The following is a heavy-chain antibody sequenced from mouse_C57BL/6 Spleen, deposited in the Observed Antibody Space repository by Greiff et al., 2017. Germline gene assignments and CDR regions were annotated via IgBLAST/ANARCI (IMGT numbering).Heavy chain of an antibody. CDR2: IHPNSGST. Sequence: QVQLQQPGAELVKPGASVKLSCKASGYTFTSYWMHWVKQRPGQGLEWIGMIHPNSGSTNYNEKFKGKATLTVDKSSSTAYMQLSNLTSWDSTVYCCARPLHFDYFSQSTTLPVSS. CDR3: ARPLHFDY. CDR1: GYTFTSYW. V-gene: IGHV1-64*01. J-gene: IGHJ2*01.